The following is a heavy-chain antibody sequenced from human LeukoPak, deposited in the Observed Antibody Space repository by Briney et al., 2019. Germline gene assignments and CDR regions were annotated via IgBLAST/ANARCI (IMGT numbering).Heavy chain of an antibody. CDR1: GGSFSGYY. J-gene: IGHJ4*02. CDR3: AREGQQLRFDY. D-gene: IGHD6-13*01. V-gene: IGHV4-34*01. CDR2: INHSGST. Sequence: SETLSLTCAVYGGSFSGYYWSWLRQPPGKGLEWIGEINHSGSTNYNPSLKSRVTISVDTSKNQFSLKLSSVTAADTAVYYCAREGQQLRFDYWGQGTLVTVSS.